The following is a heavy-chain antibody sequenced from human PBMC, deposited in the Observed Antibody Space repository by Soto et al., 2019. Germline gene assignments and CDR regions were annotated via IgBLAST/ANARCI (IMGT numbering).Heavy chain of an antibody. CDR2: SYYSGST. J-gene: IGHJ4*02. Sequence: SETLSLTCTVSGGSISSGGYYWSWIRQPPGKGLEWIGYSYYSGSTYYNPSLKSRVTISLDKSKNQFSLKVTSLTAADTAVYYCASRDPGTSVDYWGQGTLVTVSS. CDR1: GGSISSGGYY. CDR3: ASRDPGTSVDY. D-gene: IGHD1-7*01. V-gene: IGHV4-30-4*01.